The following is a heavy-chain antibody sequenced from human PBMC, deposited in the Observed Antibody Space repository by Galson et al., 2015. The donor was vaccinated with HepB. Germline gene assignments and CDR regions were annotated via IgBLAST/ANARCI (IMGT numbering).Heavy chain of an antibody. J-gene: IGHJ1*01. CDR3: GRITGGEYCQY. CDR1: GYSFTSYW. V-gene: IGHV5-51*03. CDR2: IYPGGSDA. Sequence: QSGAEVKKPGESLKISCKGLGYSFTSYWIGWVRQMPGKGLEWMGIIYPGGSDARFSPSFQGQVTMSVDKSISTAYLQWNSLKASDTAICYCGRITGGEYCQYWGQGAQVTV. D-gene: IGHD3-10*01.